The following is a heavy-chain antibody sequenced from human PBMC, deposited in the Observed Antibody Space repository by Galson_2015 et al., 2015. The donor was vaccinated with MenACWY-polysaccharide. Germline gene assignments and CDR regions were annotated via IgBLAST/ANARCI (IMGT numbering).Heavy chain of an antibody. CDR1: DFSVTTSH. D-gene: IGHD4-11*01. J-gene: IGHJ4*02. V-gene: IGHV3-53*01. Sequence: SLRLSCAASDFSVTTSHMSWVRQTPGRGLEWVAALYSGGNTFYVDPVEGRFTISRDNSKNTLYLHMNILRAEDTGVYYCTRTRDYNPIELWGQGTLVTVSS. CDR2: LYSGGNT. CDR3: TRTRDYNPIEL.